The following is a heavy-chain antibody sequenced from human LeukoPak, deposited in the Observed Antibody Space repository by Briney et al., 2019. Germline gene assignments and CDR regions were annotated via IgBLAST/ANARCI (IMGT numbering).Heavy chain of an antibody. D-gene: IGHD3-22*01. CDR2: TTSYNGNT. J-gene: IGHJ4*02. CDR1: GYTFSSYG. V-gene: IGHV1-18*01. CDR3: ARDGGYSYDSTGLFDY. Sequence: GASVKVSCKASGYTFSSYGISWVRQAPGQGLEWMGWTTSYNGNTHYAQKFQGRVTMTTDTSTSTAYMELRSLTSDDTAVYYCARDGGYSYDSTGLFDYWGQGTLVTVSS.